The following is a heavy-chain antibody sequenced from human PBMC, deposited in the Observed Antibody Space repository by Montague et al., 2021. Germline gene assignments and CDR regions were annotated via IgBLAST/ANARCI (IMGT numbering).Heavy chain of an antibody. CDR3: SRAWVRSGFDS. D-gene: IGHD4-17*01. V-gene: IGHV3-7*05. CDR1: GFTFSSYW. CDR2: IKKDGTEK. Sequence: SLRLSWAASGFTFSSYWMIWVRQAPGKGLEWVASIKKDGTEKYYGDSVMGRFTISRDNAKTSLYLQMNALRAEDTAVYFCSRAWVRSGFDSWGQGTLVTVSS. J-gene: IGHJ4*02.